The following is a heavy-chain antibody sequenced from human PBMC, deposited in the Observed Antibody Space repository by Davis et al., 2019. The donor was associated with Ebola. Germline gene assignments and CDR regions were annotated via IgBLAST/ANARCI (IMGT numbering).Heavy chain of an antibody. V-gene: IGHV4-59*12. Sequence: PGGSLRLSCTVSGGSISSYYWSWIRQPPGKGLEWIGYIYYSGSTNYNPSLKSRVTISVDKSKNQFSLKLSSVTAADTAVYYCARAAAGYFDYWGQGTLVTVSS. CDR2: IYYSGST. CDR3: ARAAAGYFDY. CDR1: GGSISSYY. D-gene: IGHD6-13*01. J-gene: IGHJ4*02.